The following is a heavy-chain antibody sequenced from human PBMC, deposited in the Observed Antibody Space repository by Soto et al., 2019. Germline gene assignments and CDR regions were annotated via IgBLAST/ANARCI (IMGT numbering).Heavy chain of an antibody. J-gene: IGHJ4*02. V-gene: IGHV3-11*01. D-gene: IGHD3-22*01. CDR1: GFTFSDYY. CDR2: ISSSGSTI. Sequence: QVQLVESGGGLVKPGGSLRLSCAASGFTFSDYYMSWIRQAPGKGLEWVSYISSSGSTIYYGDSVKGRFTISRDNAKNSLYLEMNSLRAEDTDVYYCAIQYYYDSSGYYYESRFYDGGQGTLVTVSS. CDR3: AIQYYYDSSGYYYESRFYD.